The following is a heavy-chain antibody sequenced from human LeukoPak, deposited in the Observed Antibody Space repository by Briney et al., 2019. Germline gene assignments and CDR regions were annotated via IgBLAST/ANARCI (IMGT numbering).Heavy chain of an antibody. V-gene: IGHV1-8*01. CDR1: GYTFTSYD. D-gene: IGHD3-10*01. CDR3: ARIYGMVRGEDFDY. Sequence: ASVKVSCKASGYTFTSYDINWVRQATGQGLEWMGWMNPNRGNTGYAQKFQGRVTMTRNTSISTAYMELSSLRSEDTAVYYCARIYGMVRGEDFDYWGQGTLVTVSS. J-gene: IGHJ4*02. CDR2: MNPNRGNT.